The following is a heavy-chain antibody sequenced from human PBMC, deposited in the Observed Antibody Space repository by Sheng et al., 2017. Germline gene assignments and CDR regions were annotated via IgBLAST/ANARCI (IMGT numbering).Heavy chain of an antibody. CDR3: ARGYSSGWYGYYYYGMDV. V-gene: IGHV4-34*01. Sequence: QVQLQQWGAGLLKPSETLSLTCAVYGGSFSGYYWSWIRQPPGKGLEWIGEINHSGSTNYNPSLKSRVTISVDTSKNQFSLKLSSVTAADTAVYYCARGYSSGWYGYYYYGMDVWGQGTTVTVSS. J-gene: IGHJ6*02. CDR1: GGSFSGYY. D-gene: IGHD6-19*01. CDR2: INHSGST.